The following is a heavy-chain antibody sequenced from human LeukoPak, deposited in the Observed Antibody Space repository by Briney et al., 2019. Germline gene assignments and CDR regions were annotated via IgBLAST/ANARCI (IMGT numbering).Heavy chain of an antibody. CDR3: ARMITATYAFDI. V-gene: IGHV4-34*01. D-gene: IGHD3-16*01. CDR1: GGSFSGYY. CDR2: INHSGST. J-gene: IGHJ3*02. Sequence: RPSETLSLTCAVYGGSFSGYYWSWIRQPPGKGLEWIGEINHSGSTNYNPSLKSRVTISVDTSKNQFSLKLSSVTAADTAVYYCARMITATYAFDIWGQGTMVTVSS.